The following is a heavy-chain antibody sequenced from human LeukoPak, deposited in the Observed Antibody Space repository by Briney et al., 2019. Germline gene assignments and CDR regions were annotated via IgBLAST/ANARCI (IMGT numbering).Heavy chain of an antibody. CDR2: ISDSAGRT. V-gene: IGHV3-23*01. CDR3: AKRGVVIRVILGGFHKEAYYFDS. D-gene: IGHD2-21*01. J-gene: IGHJ4*02. CDR1: GITLSNYG. Sequence: GGSLRLSCAVSGITLSNYGMSWVRQAPGKGLEWMAGISDSAGRTNYADSVKGRFTTSRDNPKNTRYLQMNSLRAEDTAVYFCAKRGVVIRVILGGFHKEAYYFDSWGQGALVTVSS.